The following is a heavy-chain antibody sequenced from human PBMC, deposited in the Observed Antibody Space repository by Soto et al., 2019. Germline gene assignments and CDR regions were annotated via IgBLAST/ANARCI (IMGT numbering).Heavy chain of an antibody. CDR3: ATLPPRIVVVMTDLPT. V-gene: IGHV4-4*02. D-gene: IGHD2-15*01. Sequence: QVRESGPGLVKPSGTLSLTCFVSGASISSTYWWSWVRQTPGKRLEWIGQIYHTGTTSYNPSLKNRVTISLDKSNNQFSLRLTSMTAADTAVYYCATLPPRIVVVMTDLPTWGQGTLVTVSS. J-gene: IGHJ5*02. CDR2: IYHTGTT. CDR1: GASISSTYW.